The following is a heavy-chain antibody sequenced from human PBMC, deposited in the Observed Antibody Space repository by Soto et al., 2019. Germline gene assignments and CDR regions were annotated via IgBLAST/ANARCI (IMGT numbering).Heavy chain of an antibody. D-gene: IGHD6-19*01. J-gene: IGHJ5*02. CDR1: GDSVSSNSAT. V-gene: IGHV6-1*01. CDR2: TYYRSKWNH. CDR3: ARGLRASGWFHP. Sequence: PSQTLSLTCVIAGDSVSSNSATWNWIRQSPSRGLEWLGMTYYRSKWNHVFAASVTSRITTNPDTSKNQFSLQLNSVTPEDTAVYYCARGLRASGWFHPWGPGTLVTVSS.